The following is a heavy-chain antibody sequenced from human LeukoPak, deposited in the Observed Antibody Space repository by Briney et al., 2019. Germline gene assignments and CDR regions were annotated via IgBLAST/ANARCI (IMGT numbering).Heavy chain of an antibody. Sequence: SETLSLTCTVSGGSISSSSYYWGWIRQPPGKGLEWIGSTYYSGSTYYNPSLKSRVTISVDTSKNQFSLKLSSVTAADTAVYYCARQGLGDSSGYYGGVDYWGQGTLVTVSS. CDR3: ARQGLGDSSGYYGGVDY. D-gene: IGHD3-22*01. V-gene: IGHV4-39*01. J-gene: IGHJ4*02. CDR1: GGSISSSSYY. CDR2: TYYSGST.